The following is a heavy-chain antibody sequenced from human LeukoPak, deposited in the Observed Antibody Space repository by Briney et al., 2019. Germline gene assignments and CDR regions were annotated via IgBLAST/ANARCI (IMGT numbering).Heavy chain of an antibody. V-gene: IGHV3-21*01. D-gene: IGHD2-2*01. CDR1: GFTFSHYS. J-gene: IGHJ4*02. CDR2: INASSRFI. Sequence: PGGALTLSCAASGFTFSHYSMNWLRQAPGKGLDWVSSINASSRFIYYADSLKDGSTISRHNPKNSLYLQMDSLRAEDTAVFYCGRGYCSRTSCEDFDYWGQGTLVTVSS. CDR3: GRGYCSRTSCEDFDY.